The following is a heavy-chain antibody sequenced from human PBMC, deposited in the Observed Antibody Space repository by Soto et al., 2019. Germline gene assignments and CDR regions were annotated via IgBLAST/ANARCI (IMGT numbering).Heavy chain of an antibody. D-gene: IGHD1-7*01. CDR1: GFTFNRYG. CDR2: ISGSGDST. J-gene: IGHJ4*02. V-gene: IGHV3-23*01. CDR3: VKLRLELLYLDS. Sequence: PVGSLRLSCAASGFTFNRYGMSWVRQAPGKGLEWVSAISGSGDSTYYADSVKGRFTISRDSSNNTLYLQMNNLRADDTALYFCVKLRLELLYLDSWGLGALVTVS.